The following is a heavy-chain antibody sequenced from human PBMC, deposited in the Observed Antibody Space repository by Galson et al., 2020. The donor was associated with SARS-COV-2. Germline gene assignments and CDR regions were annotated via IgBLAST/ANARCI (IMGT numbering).Heavy chain of an antibody. CDR1: GGSFRNYY. Sequence: SETLSLTCAVYGGSFRNYYWTWIRQSPETGLEWLGEINHTGSTNYNPSPKRRVAMSVAASKNQFSLSLSSVTAAVTAVYYCARGAEERRIIVVVSYYYSYMDVWGSGTTVSVSS. CDR3: ARGAEERRIIVVVSYYYSYMDV. D-gene: IGHD2-15*01. V-gene: IGHV4-34*01. CDR2: INHTGST. J-gene: IGHJ6*03.